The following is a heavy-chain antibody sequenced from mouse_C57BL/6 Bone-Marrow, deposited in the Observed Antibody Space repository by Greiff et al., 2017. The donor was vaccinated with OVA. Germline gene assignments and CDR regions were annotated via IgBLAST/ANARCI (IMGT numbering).Heavy chain of an antibody. Sequence: QVQLQQSGAELVKPGASVKMSCKASGYTFTTYPIEWMKQNHGKSLEWIGNFHPYNDDTKYNEKFKGKATLTVDKSSSTVYLQLSRLTSDDSAVYYGARPGDYDGDWFAYWGQGTVVTVTA. CDR2: FHPYNDDT. CDR3: ARPGDYDGDWFAY. D-gene: IGHD2-4*01. V-gene: IGHV1-47*01. J-gene: IGHJ3*01. CDR1: GYTFTTYP.